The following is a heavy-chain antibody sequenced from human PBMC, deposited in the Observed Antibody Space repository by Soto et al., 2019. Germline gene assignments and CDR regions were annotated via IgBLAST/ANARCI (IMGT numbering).Heavy chain of an antibody. CDR2: IIPIFGTA. Sequence: SVKVSCKAPGGTFSSYAISWVRQAPGQGLEWMGGIIPIFGTANYAQKFQGRVTITADESTSTAYMELSSLRSEDTAVYYCANIYYYGSGSYYTHNWFDPWGQGTLVTVSS. CDR3: ANIYYYGSGSYYTHNWFDP. D-gene: IGHD3-10*01. J-gene: IGHJ5*02. CDR1: GGTFSSYA. V-gene: IGHV1-69*13.